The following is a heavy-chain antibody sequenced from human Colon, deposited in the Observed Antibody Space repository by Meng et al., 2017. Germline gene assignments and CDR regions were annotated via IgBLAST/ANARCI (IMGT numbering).Heavy chain of an antibody. D-gene: IGHD2-15*01. V-gene: IGHV1-2*02. Sequence: QVQVVECGTEGKRPGASVKVSCKASGYSFSDCYIHWVRQAPGQGLEWMGWIVPNSGDTNYAQKFQGRVTMTRDTSISTTYMELIRLTSDDTAVYYCARSTPSLNYWGQGTLVTVSS. CDR3: ARSTPSLNY. CDR1: GYSFSDCY. J-gene: IGHJ4*02. CDR2: IVPNSGDT.